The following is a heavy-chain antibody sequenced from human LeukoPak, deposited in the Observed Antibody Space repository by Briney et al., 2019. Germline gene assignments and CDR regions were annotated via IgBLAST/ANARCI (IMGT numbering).Heavy chain of an antibody. Sequence: SETLSLTCTVSGVSVTDYYWTWVRQPAGKGLEWIGRISLSGSTDYNPSFQSRVTISVDTSKNQFSLKLSSVTAADTAVYYCARDIEMATTNGAFDIWGQGTMVTVSS. CDR1: GVSVTDYY. D-gene: IGHD5-24*01. CDR3: ARDIEMATTNGAFDI. V-gene: IGHV4-4*07. J-gene: IGHJ3*02. CDR2: ISLSGST.